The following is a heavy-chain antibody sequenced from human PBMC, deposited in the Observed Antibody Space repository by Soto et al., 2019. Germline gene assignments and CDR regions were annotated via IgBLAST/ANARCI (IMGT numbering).Heavy chain of an antibody. Sequence: EVQLVESGGGLVQPGGSLRLSCAVSGFTFGSYWMNWVRLIPGKGLEWVAYIKPDGSATYYVDSVKGRFTISRDNAKNSLYLQMNSLRAEDTAVYYCAKEKVAGNYYYYAMDVWGQGTTVTVSS. J-gene: IGHJ6*02. V-gene: IGHV3-7*03. CDR3: AKEKVAGNYYYYAMDV. CDR1: GFTFGSYW. CDR2: IKPDGSAT. D-gene: IGHD6-19*01.